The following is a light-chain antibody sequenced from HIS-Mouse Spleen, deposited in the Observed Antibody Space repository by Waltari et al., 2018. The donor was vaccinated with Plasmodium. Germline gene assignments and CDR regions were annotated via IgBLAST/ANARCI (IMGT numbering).Light chain of an antibody. CDR3: QSADSSGTPNWV. V-gene: IGLV3-25*03. CDR2: KDS. CDR1: ALPPQY. Sequence: SYELTQPPSVSVSPGHTPRITSPGIALPPQYAYSYQQKPGQAPVQVIYKDSERPSGIPERFSGSSSGTTVTLTISGVQAEDEADYYCQSADSSGTPNWVFGGGTKLTVL. J-gene: IGLJ3*02.